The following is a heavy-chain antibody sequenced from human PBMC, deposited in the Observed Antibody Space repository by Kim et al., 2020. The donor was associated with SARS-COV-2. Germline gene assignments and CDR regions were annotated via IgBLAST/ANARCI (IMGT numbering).Heavy chain of an antibody. V-gene: IGHV1-24*01. J-gene: IGHJ6*02. D-gene: IGHD1-26*01. Sequence: ASVKVSCKVSGYTLTELSMHWVRQAPGKGLEWMGGFDPEDGETIYAQKFQGRVTMTEDTSTDTAYMELSSLRSEDTAVYYCATDTVGATHTSLYYYGMDVWGQGTTVTVSS. CDR3: ATDTVGATHTSLYYYGMDV. CDR2: FDPEDGET. CDR1: GYTLTELS.